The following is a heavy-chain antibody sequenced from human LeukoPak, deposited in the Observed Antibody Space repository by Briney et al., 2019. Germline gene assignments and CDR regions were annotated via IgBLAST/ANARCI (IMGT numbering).Heavy chain of an antibody. CDR2: INPNSGGT. CDR3: ARDRGYSYGYDPDY. Sequence: EASVKVSCKASGYTFTGYYMHWVRQAPGQGLVWMGRINPNSGGTNYAQKFQGRVTMTRDTSISTAYMELSRLRSDDTAVYYCARDRGYSYGYDPDYWGQGTLVTVSS. D-gene: IGHD5-18*01. J-gene: IGHJ4*02. CDR1: GYTFTGYY. V-gene: IGHV1-2*06.